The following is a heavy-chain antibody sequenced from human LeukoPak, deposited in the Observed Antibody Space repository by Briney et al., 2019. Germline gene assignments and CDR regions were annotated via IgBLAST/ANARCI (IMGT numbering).Heavy chain of an antibody. D-gene: IGHD3-3*01. V-gene: IGHV4-34*01. J-gene: IGHJ4*02. CDR2: INHSGST. CDR1: GGSFSGYY. CDR3: ARRNSITIFGVAES. Sequence: SETLSLTCAVYGGSFSGYYWSWIRQPPGKGLEWIGEINHSGSTNYNPSLKSRVTISVDTSKNQFSLKLSSVTAADTAVYYCARRNSITIFGVAESWGQGTLVTVSS.